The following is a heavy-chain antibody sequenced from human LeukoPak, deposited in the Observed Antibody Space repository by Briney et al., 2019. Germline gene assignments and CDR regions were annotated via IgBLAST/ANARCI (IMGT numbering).Heavy chain of an antibody. J-gene: IGHJ4*02. CDR1: GFTFSSYA. CDR2: ISYDGSNK. Sequence: GGSLRLSCAASGFTFSSYAMHWVRQAPGKGLEWVAVISYDGSNKYYADSVKGRFTISRDNSKNTLYLQMNSLRVEDTAVYYCARDPGRTDHWGQGTLVTVSS. CDR3: ARDPGRTDH. V-gene: IGHV3-30-3*01.